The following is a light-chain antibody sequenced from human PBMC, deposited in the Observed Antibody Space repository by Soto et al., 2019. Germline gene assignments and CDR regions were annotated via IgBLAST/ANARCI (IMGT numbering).Light chain of an antibody. CDR3: ASYAGGNQV. V-gene: IGLV2-8*01. Sequence: QSALTQPPSASGSPGQSVTISCTGTGSDVGGYNFVSWYQHHPGKAPKLMIYEVTRRPSGVPDRFSGSKSGNTASLTFSGLLAEDEADYYCASYAGGNQVFGTGTKVTVL. J-gene: IGLJ1*01. CDR2: EVT. CDR1: GSDVGGYNF.